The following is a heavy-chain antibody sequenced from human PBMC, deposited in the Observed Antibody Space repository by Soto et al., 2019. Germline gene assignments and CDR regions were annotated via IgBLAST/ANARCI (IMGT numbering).Heavy chain of an antibody. CDR2: INAGNGNT. CDR1: GYTFTSYA. Sequence: GASVKVSCTASGYTFTSYASHWGRQDNGQRLEWMGWINAGNGNTKYSQKFQGRVTITRDTSASTAYMELSSLRSEDTAVYYCAREIYGSGSYYFYYGMDVWGQGTTVTVSS. J-gene: IGHJ6*02. CDR3: AREIYGSGSYYFYYGMDV. V-gene: IGHV1-3*01. D-gene: IGHD3-10*01.